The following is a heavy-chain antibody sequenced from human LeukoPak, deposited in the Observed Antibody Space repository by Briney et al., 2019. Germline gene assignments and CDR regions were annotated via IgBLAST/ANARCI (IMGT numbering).Heavy chain of an antibody. V-gene: IGHV3-30*02. J-gene: IGHJ4*02. CDR1: GFTFSSYG. D-gene: IGHD1-26*01. CDR2: IRYDGSNK. CDR3: AKDRGSYQGGFDY. Sequence: PGGSLRLSCAAAGFTFSSYGMHWVRRAPGKGLEWVAFIRYDGSNKYYADSVKGRFTISRDNSKNTLYLQMNSLRAEDTAVYYCAKDRGSYQGGFDYWGQGTLVTVSS.